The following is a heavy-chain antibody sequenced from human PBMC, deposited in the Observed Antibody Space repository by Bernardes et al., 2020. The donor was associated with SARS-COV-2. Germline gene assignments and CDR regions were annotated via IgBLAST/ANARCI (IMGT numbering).Heavy chain of an antibody. V-gene: IGHV3-30*04. J-gene: IGHJ4*02. CDR2: ISYDGSNK. Sequence: GGSLRLSCAASGFTFSSYAMHWVRQAPGKGLEWVAVISYDGSNKYYADSVKGRFTISRDNSKNTLYLQMNSLRAEDTAVYYCARGIWDYAYRFAGVDYWGQGTLVTVSS. CDR3: ARGIWDYAYRFAGVDY. CDR1: GFTFSSYA. D-gene: IGHD3-16*01.